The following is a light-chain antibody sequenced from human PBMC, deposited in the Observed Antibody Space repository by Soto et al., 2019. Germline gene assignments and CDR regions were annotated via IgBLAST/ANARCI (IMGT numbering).Light chain of an antibody. Sequence: DIQMTQSPSTLSASVGDRVTIACRASQSISGYLACYQRKPGKAPKLLIYDASNLETGVPSRFSGSGSGTEFTLTINSLQPDDFATYYCQQYSAYPLTFGGGTKVEIK. CDR2: DAS. CDR3: QQYSAYPLT. V-gene: IGKV1-5*01. J-gene: IGKJ4*01. CDR1: QSISGY.